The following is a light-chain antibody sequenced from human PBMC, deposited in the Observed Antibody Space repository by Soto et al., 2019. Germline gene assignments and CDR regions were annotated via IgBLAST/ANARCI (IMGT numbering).Light chain of an antibody. V-gene: IGKV1-8*01. Sequence: AIRMTQSPSSVSASTGDRITITCRASQIIRSYLAWYQQKPGKAPQLLISAASTLQSGVPSRFSGSGSGTKCTLTISCLQSEDFAIYYCQQYYTNQPTFGQGTTVEI. CDR3: QQYYTNQPT. CDR2: AAS. CDR1: QIIRSY. J-gene: IGKJ1*01.